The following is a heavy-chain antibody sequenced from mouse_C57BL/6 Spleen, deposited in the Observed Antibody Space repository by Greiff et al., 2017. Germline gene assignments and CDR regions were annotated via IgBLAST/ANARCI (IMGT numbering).Heavy chain of an antibody. V-gene: IGHV1-7*01. D-gene: IGHD1-1*01. CDR3: AGEGYGSSPAWFAD. Sequence: QVQLQQSGAELAKPGASVKLSCKASGYTFTSSWMHWVNQRPGQGLDWIGYINPSSGSTKYNQTFKDKATLTADNSSSTAYMQLSSLTYEDSSVYYWAGEGYGSSPAWFADWGQGTLVTVAA. J-gene: IGHJ3*01. CDR2: INPSSGST. CDR1: GYTFTSSW.